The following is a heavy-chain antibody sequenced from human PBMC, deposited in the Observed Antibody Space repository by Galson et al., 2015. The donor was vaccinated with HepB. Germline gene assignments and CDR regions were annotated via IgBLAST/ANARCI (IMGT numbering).Heavy chain of an antibody. J-gene: IGHJ5*02. D-gene: IGHD6-19*01. CDR2: IYAGGST. Sequence: SLRLSCAASGFTVGGNYMTWVRQAPGKGLEWVSLIYAGGSTNYADSVKDRFTISRDSPKNTLYLQMNSLRAEDTAVYFCARAYNSGWYWFDPWGQGTQVTVSS. CDR1: GFTVGGNY. V-gene: IGHV3-66*01. CDR3: ARAYNSGWYWFDP.